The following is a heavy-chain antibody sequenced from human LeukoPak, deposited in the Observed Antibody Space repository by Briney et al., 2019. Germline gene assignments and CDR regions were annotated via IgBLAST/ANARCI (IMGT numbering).Heavy chain of an antibody. Sequence: GGSLRLSCAASGFTFSSYGMHWVRQAPGKGLEWVAFIRYDGSNKYYADSVKGRFTISRDNSKNTLYLQMNSLRAEDTAVYYCAKDRGRYYDSSGYSYWGQGTLVTVSS. J-gene: IGHJ4*02. V-gene: IGHV3-30*02. CDR2: IRYDGSNK. CDR3: AKDRGRYYDSSGYSY. D-gene: IGHD3-22*01. CDR1: GFTFSSYG.